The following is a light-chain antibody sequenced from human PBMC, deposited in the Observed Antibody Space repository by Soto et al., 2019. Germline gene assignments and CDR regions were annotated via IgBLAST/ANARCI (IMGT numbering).Light chain of an antibody. CDR2: DVS. CDR1: SSDVGGYNY. J-gene: IGLJ7*01. CDR3: GTWDRSLNAEV. V-gene: IGLV2-14*01. Sequence: QSVLTQPASVSGSPGQSITISCTGTSSDVGGYNYVSWYQQHPGKAPKLMIYDVSNRPSGVSNRFSGSKSGNTASLTISGLQAEDEADYYCGTWDRSLNAEVFGGGTQLTVL.